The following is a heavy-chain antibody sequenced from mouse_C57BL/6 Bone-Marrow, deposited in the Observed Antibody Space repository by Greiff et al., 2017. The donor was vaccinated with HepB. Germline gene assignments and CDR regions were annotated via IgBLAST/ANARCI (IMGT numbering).Heavy chain of an antibody. CDR2: ISSGGSYT. Sequence: EVQLVESGGDLVKPGGSLKLSCAASGFTFSSYGMSWVRQTPDKRLEWVATISSGGSYTYYPDSVKGRFTISRDNAKNTLYLQMSSLKSEDTAMYYCARQMTTVVGQDYWGQGTTLTVSS. J-gene: IGHJ2*01. D-gene: IGHD1-1*01. V-gene: IGHV5-6*01. CDR3: ARQMTTVVGQDY. CDR1: GFTFSSYG.